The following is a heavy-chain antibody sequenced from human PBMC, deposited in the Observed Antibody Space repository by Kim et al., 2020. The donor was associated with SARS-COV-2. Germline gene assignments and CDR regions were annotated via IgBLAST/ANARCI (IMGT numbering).Heavy chain of an antibody. J-gene: IGHJ6*02. D-gene: IGHD3-10*01. V-gene: IGHV4-59*01. CDR2: LYDTGSA. CDR1: DASISNYY. Sequence: SETLSLTCTISDASISNYYLSWIRQPPGKGLEWIGYLYDTGSADYSPSFKSRVTISVDKSKNQFSLKVTSVTAADTAVYYCARTDGSGRFSAAMDGWGQG. CDR3: ARTDGSGRFSAAMDG.